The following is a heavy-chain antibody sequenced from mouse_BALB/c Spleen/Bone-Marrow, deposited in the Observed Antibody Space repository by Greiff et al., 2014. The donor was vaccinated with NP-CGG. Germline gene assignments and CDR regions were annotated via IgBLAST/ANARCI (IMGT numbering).Heavy chain of an antibody. Sequence: VQLKESGAELVKPGASVKLSCTASGFNIKDTYLHWVKQRPEQGLEWIGRIDPANGNTKYDPKFQGKATITADTSSNTAYLQLSSLTSEDTAVYYCASYRHAWYFDVWGAGTTVTVSS. CDR1: GFNIKDTY. CDR2: IDPANGNT. V-gene: IGHV14-3*02. CDR3: ASYRHAWYFDV. D-gene: IGHD2-14*01. J-gene: IGHJ1*01.